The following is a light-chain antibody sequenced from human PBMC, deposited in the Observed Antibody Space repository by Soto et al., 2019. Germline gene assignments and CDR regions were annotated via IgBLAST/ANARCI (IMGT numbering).Light chain of an antibody. Sequence: EIVMTQSPATLSVSPGERATLSCRASQSVSSNLAWYQQKPGQAPRPLIYGASTRATGIPDRFSGSGSGTELTITISSLQSEDFEVYYCQHYNNWLGTFGGGTKVDIK. CDR2: GAS. J-gene: IGKJ4*01. CDR3: QHYNNWLGT. V-gene: IGKV3-15*01. CDR1: QSVSSN.